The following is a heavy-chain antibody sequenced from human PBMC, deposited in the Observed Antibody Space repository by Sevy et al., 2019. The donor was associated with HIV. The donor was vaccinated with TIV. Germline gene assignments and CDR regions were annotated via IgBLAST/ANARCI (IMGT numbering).Heavy chain of an antibody. CDR2: INPSGGST. Sequence: ASVKVSCKASGYTFTSYYMHWVRQAPGQGLEWMGIINPSGGSTSYAQTFQGRVTMTRDTSTSTVYMELSSLRSEDTAVYYCARDEDYDSSGYYYFDYWGQGTLVTVSS. CDR3: ARDEDYDSSGYYYFDY. D-gene: IGHD3-22*01. V-gene: IGHV1-46*01. CDR1: GYTFTSYY. J-gene: IGHJ4*02.